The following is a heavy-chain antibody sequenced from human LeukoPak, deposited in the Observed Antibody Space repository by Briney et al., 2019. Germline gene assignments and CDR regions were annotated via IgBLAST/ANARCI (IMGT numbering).Heavy chain of an antibody. CDR1: GYSFTSYW. Sequence: GESLKISCKGSGYSFTSYWIGWVRQMPGKGLEWMGIIYPGDSDTRYSPSFQGQVTISADKSISTAYLQWSSLKASDTAMYYCARSALHSRFLVPFDIWGQGTMVTVSS. D-gene: IGHD3-3*01. CDR2: IYPGDSDT. CDR3: ARSALHSRFLVPFDI. J-gene: IGHJ3*02. V-gene: IGHV5-51*01.